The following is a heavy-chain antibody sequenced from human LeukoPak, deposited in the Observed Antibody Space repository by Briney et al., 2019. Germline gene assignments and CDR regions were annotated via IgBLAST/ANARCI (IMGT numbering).Heavy chain of an antibody. D-gene: IGHD1-20*01. Sequence: ASVKVSCKASGYTFTSYDINWVRQATGQGLEWMGWMNHNSGNTGYAQKFQGRVTMTRNTSISTAYMELSSLRSEDTAVYYCARGHSYNWNPDYWGQGTLVTVSS. CDR3: ARGHSYNWNPDY. V-gene: IGHV1-8*01. J-gene: IGHJ4*02. CDR2: MNHNSGNT. CDR1: GYTFTSYD.